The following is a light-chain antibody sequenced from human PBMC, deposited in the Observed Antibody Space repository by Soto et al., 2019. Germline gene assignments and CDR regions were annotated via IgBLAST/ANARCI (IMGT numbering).Light chain of an antibody. V-gene: IGLV2-14*03. CDR2: DVG. Sequence: QSVLTQPASVSGSPGQSITLSCTGTNSDVGGYNYVSWYQHHPGKAPKLIIYDVGNRPSGVSNRFSGSKSGNTASLTISGLQAEDGADYYCSSYTSSNTYVFGTGTKVTVL. CDR3: SSYTSSNTYV. CDR1: NSDVGGYNY. J-gene: IGLJ1*01.